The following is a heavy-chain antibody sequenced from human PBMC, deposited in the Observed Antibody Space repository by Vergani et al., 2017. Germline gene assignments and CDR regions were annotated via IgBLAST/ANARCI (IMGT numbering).Heavy chain of an antibody. CDR1: GFTFSSYG. D-gene: IGHD2-8*01. CDR2: ISYDGSNK. V-gene: IGHV3-30*18. CDR3: AKDFSRRYYYGMDV. Sequence: QVQLVESGGGVVQPGRSLRLSCAASGFTFSSYGMHWVRQAPGKGLEWVAVISYDGSNKYYADSVKGRFTISRDNSKNTLYLQMNSLRAEDTAVYYCAKDFSRRYYYGMDVWGQGTTVTVSS. J-gene: IGHJ6*02.